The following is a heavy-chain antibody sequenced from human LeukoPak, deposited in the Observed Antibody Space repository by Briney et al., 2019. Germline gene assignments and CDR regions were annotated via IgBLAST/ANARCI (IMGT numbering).Heavy chain of an antibody. J-gene: IGHJ4*02. CDR3: AKDLAYYDSSGYYPGEGY. V-gene: IGHV3-23*01. CDR1: GFTFSSYA. Sequence: GGSLRLSCAASGFTFSSYAMSWVRQAPGKGLEWASAISGSGGSTYYADCVKGRFTISRDNSKNTLYLQMNSLRAEDTAVYYCAKDLAYYDSSGYYPGEGYWGQGTLVTVSS. CDR2: ISGSGGST. D-gene: IGHD3-22*01.